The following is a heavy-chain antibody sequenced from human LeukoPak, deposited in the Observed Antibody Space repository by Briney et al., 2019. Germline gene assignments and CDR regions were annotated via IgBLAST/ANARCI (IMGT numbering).Heavy chain of an antibody. CDR1: GFTFADYA. J-gene: IGHJ5*02. D-gene: IGHD6-13*01. Sequence: PGRSLRLSCAAAGFTFADYAMHWVRQAPGKGLEWVSGISWNSGSIGYADSVKGRFTISRDNAKNSLYLQMNSLRAEDTALYYCAKDGRVDSSWYPTWFDPWGQGPLVTVSS. V-gene: IGHV3-9*01. CDR3: AKDGRVDSSWYPTWFDP. CDR2: ISWNSGSI.